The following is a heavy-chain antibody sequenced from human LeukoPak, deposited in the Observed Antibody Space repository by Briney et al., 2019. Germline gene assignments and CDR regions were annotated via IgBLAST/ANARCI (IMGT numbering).Heavy chain of an antibody. CDR1: GFTFTTYW. CDR3: ARDRGGLQFDY. CDR2: IKEDGSVK. D-gene: IGHD2-15*01. J-gene: IGHJ4*02. Sequence: GGSLRLSCAASGFTFTTYWMTWVRQAPGKGLEFVANIKEDGSVKNYVGSVQGRFTISRDNSRNLLYLQMDSLRAEDTAVYYCARDRGGLQFDYWGQGTLVTVSS. V-gene: IGHV3-7*01.